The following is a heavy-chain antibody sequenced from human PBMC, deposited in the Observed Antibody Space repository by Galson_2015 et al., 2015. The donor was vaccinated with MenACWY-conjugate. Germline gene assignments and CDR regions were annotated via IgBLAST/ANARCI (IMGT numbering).Heavy chain of an antibody. CDR3: AKDRGGQYCSGGSCYSGFVDP. D-gene: IGHD2-15*01. J-gene: IGHJ5*02. Sequence: SLRLSCAASGFTFSSYGMHWVRQAPGKGLEWVALISHDGSNKYYPDSVKGRLTISRDNSKNTVYLQMNSLRAEDTAVYYCAKDRGGQYCSGGSCYSGFVDPWGQGTLVTVYS. V-gene: IGHV3-30*18. CDR2: ISHDGSNK. CDR1: GFTFSSYG.